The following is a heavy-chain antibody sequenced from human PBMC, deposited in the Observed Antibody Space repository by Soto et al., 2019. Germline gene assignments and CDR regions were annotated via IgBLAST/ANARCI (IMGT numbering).Heavy chain of an antibody. V-gene: IGHV4-4*02. CDR1: GGSISSSNW. Sequence: SETLSLTCAVSGGSISSSNWWSWVRQPPGKGLEWIGEIYHSGSTNYNPSLKSRVTISVDKSKNQFSPKLSSVTAADTAVYYCARDLITMVRLAFDIWGQGTMVTVSS. D-gene: IGHD3-10*01. CDR2: IYHSGST. J-gene: IGHJ3*02. CDR3: ARDLITMVRLAFDI.